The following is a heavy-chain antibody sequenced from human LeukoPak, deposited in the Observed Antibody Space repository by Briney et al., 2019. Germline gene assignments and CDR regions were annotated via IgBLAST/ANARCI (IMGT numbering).Heavy chain of an antibody. J-gene: IGHJ6*03. D-gene: IGHD3-10*01. Sequence: ASVKVSCKASGYTFTSYGFSWVRQAPGQGLEWMGWISAYNGNTNYAQKLQGRVTMTTDTSTSTAYMELRSLRSDDTAVYYCARDDKELLWFGELFSYYYYMDVWGKGTTVTISS. CDR1: GYTFTSYG. CDR3: ARDDKELLWFGELFSYYYYMDV. CDR2: ISAYNGNT. V-gene: IGHV1-18*01.